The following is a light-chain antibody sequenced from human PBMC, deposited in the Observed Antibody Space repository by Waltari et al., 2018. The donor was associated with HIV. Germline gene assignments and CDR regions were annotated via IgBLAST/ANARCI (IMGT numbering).Light chain of an antibody. Sequence: GQSIVISCAGTSTDVGSYNLVSWYQQHPGKVPKLIISEVSERPSGVSNRFSGFKSDNTASLKISGLQAEDEADYYCCSYAGSRAYVFGSGTKVTVL. CDR2: EVS. J-gene: IGLJ1*01. V-gene: IGLV2-23*02. CDR3: CSYAGSRAYV. CDR1: STDVGSYNL.